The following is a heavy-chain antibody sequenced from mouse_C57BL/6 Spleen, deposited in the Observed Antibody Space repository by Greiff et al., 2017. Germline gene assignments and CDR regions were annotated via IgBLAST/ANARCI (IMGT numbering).Heavy chain of an antibody. D-gene: IGHD2-12*01. V-gene: IGHV3-6*01. CDR3: ARGSNDDDLDY. Sequence: VQLKEPGPGLVKPSQSLSLTCSVTGYSITSCYYWNWIRQFPGNKLELMGYISYDGSNNYNPTLKNLISITGDTSKNQFFLKLNSVTTEDTATDYCARGSNDDDLDYWGQGTTLTVSS. CDR1: GYSITSCYY. J-gene: IGHJ2*01. CDR2: ISYDGSN.